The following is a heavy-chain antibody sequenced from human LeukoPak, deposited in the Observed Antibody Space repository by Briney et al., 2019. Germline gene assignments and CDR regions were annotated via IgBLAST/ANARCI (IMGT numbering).Heavy chain of an antibody. D-gene: IGHD3-22*01. CDR1: GGTFSSYA. Sequence: GSSVKVSCKASGGTFSSYAISWVRQAPGQGLEWMGRIIPIFGIANYAQKFQGRVTITADKSTSTAYMELSSLRSEDTAVYYCARVTDDSSGYYLGYFDYWGQGTLVTVSS. CDR3: ARVTDDSSGYYLGYFDY. J-gene: IGHJ4*02. V-gene: IGHV1-69*04. CDR2: IIPIFGIA.